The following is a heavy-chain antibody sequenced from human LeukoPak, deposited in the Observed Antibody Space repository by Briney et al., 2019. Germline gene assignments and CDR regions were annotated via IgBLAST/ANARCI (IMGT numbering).Heavy chain of an antibody. Sequence: GGSLRLSCAASGFTFTSYSMNWVRQAPGKGLEWVSTISGGGGSTYYADSVKGRFTISRDNSKDTLFLQMHSLRPGDTAVYYCVREDTPATANYWGQGTLVTISS. CDR2: ISGGGGST. CDR1: GFTFTSYS. J-gene: IGHJ4*02. V-gene: IGHV3-23*01. CDR3: VREDTPATANY. D-gene: IGHD2-21*02.